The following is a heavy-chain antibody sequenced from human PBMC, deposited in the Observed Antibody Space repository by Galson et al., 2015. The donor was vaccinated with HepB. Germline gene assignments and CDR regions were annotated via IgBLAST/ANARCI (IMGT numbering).Heavy chain of an antibody. CDR1: GYIFTTYT. V-gene: IGHV1-3*04. D-gene: IGHD1-26*01. CDR2: INTGNGNT. J-gene: IGHJ4*02. Sequence: SVKVSCKASGYIFTTYTIHWVRQAPGHGLEWTGWINTGNGNTKYSQKFQGRVTISRDTSASTAYMELTSLRSEDTAVYYCARKRWEYFDYWGQGTLVTVYS. CDR3: ARKRWEYFDY.